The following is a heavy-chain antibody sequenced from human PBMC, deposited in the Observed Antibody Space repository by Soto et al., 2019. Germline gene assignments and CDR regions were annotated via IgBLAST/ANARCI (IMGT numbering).Heavy chain of an antibody. D-gene: IGHD6-13*01. CDR2: ISGSGGNT. J-gene: IGHJ5*02. V-gene: IGHV3-23*01. CDR1: GFTFSSYA. CDR3: ARESSSWYLYDP. Sequence: PGGSLRLSCAASGFTFSSYAMSWVRQAPGKGLEWVSAISGSGGNTYYADSVKGRFTISRDNAKNTLYLQMNSLRAEDTAVYYCARESSSWYLYDPWGQGTLVTVSS.